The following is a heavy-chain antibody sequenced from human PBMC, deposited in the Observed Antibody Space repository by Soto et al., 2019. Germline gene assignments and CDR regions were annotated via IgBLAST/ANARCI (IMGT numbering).Heavy chain of an antibody. J-gene: IGHJ4*02. D-gene: IGHD5-12*01. CDR1: GFTFSGYA. Sequence: RLSCAASGFTFSGYALSRVRQVAGDGLVCIETPSGSGGSTFYADVVYCRCTISKNNSKNTLYLQMNSLRAEDTAVYYCAKDNPPYRRLDYWGQGTLVTVSS. V-gene: IGHV3-23*01. CDR3: AKDNPPYRRLDY. CDR2: PSGSGGST.